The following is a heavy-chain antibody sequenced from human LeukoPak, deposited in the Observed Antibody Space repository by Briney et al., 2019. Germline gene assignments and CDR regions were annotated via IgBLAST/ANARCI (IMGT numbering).Heavy chain of an antibody. D-gene: IGHD6-19*01. CDR3: ARRTYPIAVAGTDWFDP. CDR2: IYPGDSDT. J-gene: IGHJ5*02. CDR1: GYSFTSYW. Sequence: GESLKISCKGSGYSFTSYWIGWVRQMPGKGLEWMGIIYPGDSDTRYSPSFQGQVTISADKSISTAYLQWSSLKASDTAMYYCARRTYPIAVAGTDWFDPWGQGTLVTVSS. V-gene: IGHV5-51*01.